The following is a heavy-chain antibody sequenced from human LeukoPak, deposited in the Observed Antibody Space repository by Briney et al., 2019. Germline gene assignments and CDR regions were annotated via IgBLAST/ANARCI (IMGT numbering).Heavy chain of an antibody. Sequence: SETLSLTCTVSGGSVSSTEYYWSWIRQPAGKGLEWIGRIYTSGSTNYNPSLKSRVTMSVDTSKNQFSLKLSSVTAADTAVYYCARARYSSGWYDCYFDYWGQGTLVTVSS. V-gene: IGHV4-4*07. CDR3: ARARYSSGWYDCYFDY. CDR1: GGSVSSTEYY. J-gene: IGHJ4*02. D-gene: IGHD6-19*01. CDR2: IYTSGST.